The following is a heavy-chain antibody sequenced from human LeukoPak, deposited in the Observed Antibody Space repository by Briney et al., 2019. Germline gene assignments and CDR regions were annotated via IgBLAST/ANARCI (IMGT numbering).Heavy chain of an antibody. CDR1: GFTFSSYA. Sequence: GGSLRLSCAAPGFTFSSYAMSWVRQAPGKGLEWVSAISGSGGSTYYADSVKGRFTISRDSSKNTLYLQMNSLRAEDTAVYYCAKEWFGELSRNWFDPWGQGTLVTVSS. J-gene: IGHJ5*02. CDR2: ISGSGGST. CDR3: AKEWFGELSRNWFDP. D-gene: IGHD3-10*01. V-gene: IGHV3-23*01.